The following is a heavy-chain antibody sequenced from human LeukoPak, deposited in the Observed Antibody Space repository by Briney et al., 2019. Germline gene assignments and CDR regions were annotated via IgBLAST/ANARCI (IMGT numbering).Heavy chain of an antibody. CDR3: ARGDYDILTGYSKNAFDI. D-gene: IGHD3-9*01. CDR1: GGSISSGSYY. CDR2: IYTSGST. Sequence: PSQTLSLTCTVSGGSISSGSYYWSWIRQPAGKGLEWIGRIYTSGSTNYNPSLKSRVTISVDTSKNQFSLKLSSVTAADTAVYYCARGDYDILTGYSKNAFDIWGQGTMVTVSS. J-gene: IGHJ3*02. V-gene: IGHV4-61*02.